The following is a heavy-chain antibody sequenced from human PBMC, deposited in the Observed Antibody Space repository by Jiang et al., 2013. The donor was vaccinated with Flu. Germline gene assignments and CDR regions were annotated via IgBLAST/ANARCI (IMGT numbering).Heavy chain of an antibody. CDR3: ARSSAVAGTPHAEFFQH. D-gene: IGHD6-19*01. Sequence: VQLVESGGGAVQPGRSLRLSCAASGFTFSSYAIHWVRQAPGKGLEWVAVIPFDGNNIYYADSVKGRFTFSRDNSKNTLYLQMNSLRVEDSAVYFCARSSAVAGTPHAEFFQHWGQGTLVTVSS. J-gene: IGHJ1*01. V-gene: IGHV3-30-3*01. CDR2: IPFDGNNI. CDR1: GFTFSSYA.